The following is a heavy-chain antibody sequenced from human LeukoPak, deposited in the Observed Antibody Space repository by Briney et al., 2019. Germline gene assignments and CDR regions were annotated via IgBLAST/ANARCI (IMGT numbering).Heavy chain of an antibody. D-gene: IGHD2-21*02. V-gene: IGHV4-30-4*01. CDR2: IYYSGST. CDR1: GGSISSGDYS. CDR3: ARDRPAGGDYVGYFDY. Sequence: PSETLSLTCTVSGGSISSGDYSWSWIRQPPGKGLEWIGYIYYSGSTYYNPSLKSRVTISVDTSKNQFSLKLSSVTAADTAVYYCARDRPAGGDYVGYFDYWGQGTLVTVSS. J-gene: IGHJ4*02.